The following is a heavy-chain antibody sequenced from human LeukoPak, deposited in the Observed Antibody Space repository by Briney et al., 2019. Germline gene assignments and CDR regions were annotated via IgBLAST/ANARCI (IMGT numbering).Heavy chain of an antibody. CDR3: ARAEGYNWNYGAFDI. CDR2: INPNSGGT. J-gene: IGHJ3*02. D-gene: IGHD1-7*01. Sequence: EASVKVSCKASGYTFTGYYMHWVRQAPGQGLEWMGWINPNSGGTNYAQKLQGRVTMTRDTSISTAYMELSRLRSDDTAVYYCARAEGYNWNYGAFDIWGQGTMVTVSS. CDR1: GYTFTGYY. V-gene: IGHV1-2*02.